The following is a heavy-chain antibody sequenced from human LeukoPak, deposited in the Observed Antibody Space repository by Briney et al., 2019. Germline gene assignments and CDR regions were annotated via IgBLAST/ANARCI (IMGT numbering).Heavy chain of an antibody. V-gene: IGHV4-30-4*08. Sequence: SQTLSLTCTVSGGSISSGDYYWSWIRQPPGKGLEWIGYIDYSGSTYYNPSLKSRVTISVDTSKNQFSLKLSSVTAADTAVYYCARDLGWQLVIDPWGQGTLVTVSS. CDR1: GGSISSGDYY. CDR2: IDYSGST. J-gene: IGHJ5*02. CDR3: ARDLGWQLVIDP. D-gene: IGHD6-6*01.